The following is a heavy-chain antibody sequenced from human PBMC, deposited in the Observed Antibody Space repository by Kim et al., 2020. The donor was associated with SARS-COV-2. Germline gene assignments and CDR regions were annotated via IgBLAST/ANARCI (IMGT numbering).Heavy chain of an antibody. CDR2: IDPTGGNA. V-gene: IGHV1-46*01. D-gene: IGHD3-3*01. J-gene: IGHJ4*02. CDR1: GYTFTSSY. Sequence: ASVTVSCKASGYTFTSSYLHWVRQAPGQGLEWMGIIDPTGGNATYAQRFQGRVALTRDTSTNTAYMELSSLRSEDTAVYYCARADDQYFDYWGQGTLVSVSS. CDR3: ARADDQYFDY.